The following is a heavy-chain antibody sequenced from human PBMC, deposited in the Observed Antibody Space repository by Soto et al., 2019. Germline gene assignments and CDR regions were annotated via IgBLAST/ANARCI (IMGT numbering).Heavy chain of an antibody. V-gene: IGHV5-51*01. CDR3: ARQIGHYGPDV. CDR2: IHPGDSES. J-gene: IGHJ6*02. CDR1: VDSFTNYW. Sequence: GESLKISCKVSVDSFTNYWIAWVRQTPGKGLEWVGIIHPGDSESRYSPSFQGQVTISADKSITTAYLQWSSLKASDTAMYYCARQIGHYGPDVWGQGTTVTVSS.